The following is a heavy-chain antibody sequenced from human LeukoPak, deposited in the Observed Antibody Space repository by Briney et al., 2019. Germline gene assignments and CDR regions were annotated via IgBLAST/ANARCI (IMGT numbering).Heavy chain of an antibody. Sequence: QAGGSLRLSCAASGFTFSSFALSWVRQAPGKGLEWVSSISGSGGSTSYADSVKGRFTISRDISTNTLYLQMNSLRAEDTAIYYCVRGCCDTCYRFDYWGQGTLVTVSS. CDR3: VRGCCDTCYRFDY. D-gene: IGHD2-15*01. V-gene: IGHV3-23*01. CDR1: GFTFSSFA. CDR2: ISGSGGST. J-gene: IGHJ4*02.